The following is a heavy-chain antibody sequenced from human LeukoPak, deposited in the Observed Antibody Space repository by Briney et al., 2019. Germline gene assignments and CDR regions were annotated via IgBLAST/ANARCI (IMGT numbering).Heavy chain of an antibody. D-gene: IGHD3-10*01. CDR1: GGSISSYY. CDR2: IYYSGST. J-gene: IGHJ5*02. V-gene: IGHV4-59*01. CDR3: SRDLGYFGSGSYLGWFDP. Sequence: SETLSLTCTVSGGSISSYYWSWIRQPPGKGLEWIGYIYYSGSTNYNPSLKSRVTISVDTSKNQFSLKLTSVSAADTALYYCSRDLGYFGSGSYLGWFDPWGQGTLVTVSS.